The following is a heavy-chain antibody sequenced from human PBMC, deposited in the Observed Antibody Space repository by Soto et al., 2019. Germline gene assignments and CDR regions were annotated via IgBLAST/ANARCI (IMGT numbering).Heavy chain of an antibody. CDR3: ARGVGSKVGPEFDY. V-gene: IGHV3-23*01. D-gene: IGHD2-2*01. CDR1: GFTFSSYA. Sequence: PGGSLRLSCAASGFTFSSYAMSWARQAPGKGLEWVAAISGGGGSTYYADSVKGRFTISRDNSKNTLYLQMNSLRAEDTAVYYGARGVGSKVGPEFDYWGQGTQVTVSS. J-gene: IGHJ4*02. CDR2: ISGGGGST.